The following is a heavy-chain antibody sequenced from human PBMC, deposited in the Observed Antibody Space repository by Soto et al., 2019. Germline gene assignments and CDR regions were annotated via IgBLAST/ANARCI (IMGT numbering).Heavy chain of an antibody. CDR2: INHSGST. V-gene: IGHV4-34*01. CDR3: ARVGGLSLGYCSSTSCYARYYYYGMDV. J-gene: IGHJ6*02. CDR1: GGSFSGYY. D-gene: IGHD2-2*01. Sequence: QVQLQQWGAGLLKPSETLSLTCAVYGGSFSGYYWSWIRQPPGKGLEWIGEINHSGSTNYNPSLKSRVTIAVDTSKNRFSLKLNTVAASHAAVYYCARVGGLSLGYCSSTSCYARYYYYGMDVWGQGTTVTVSS.